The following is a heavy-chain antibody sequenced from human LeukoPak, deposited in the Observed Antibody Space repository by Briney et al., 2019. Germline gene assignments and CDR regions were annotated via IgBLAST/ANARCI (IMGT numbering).Heavy chain of an antibody. J-gene: IGHJ4*02. CDR3: ARRGVVIRVILVGFHKEAYYFDS. D-gene: IGHD3-22*01. V-gene: IGHV3-23*01. Sequence: GGSLRLSCAVSGITLSNYGMSWVRQAPGKGLEWVAGISGSGGWTNYADSVKGRFTISRDNPKNTLYLQMNSLRAEDTAVYFCARRGVVIRVILVGFHKEAYYFDSWGQGALVTVSS. CDR1: GITLSNYG. CDR2: ISGSGGWT.